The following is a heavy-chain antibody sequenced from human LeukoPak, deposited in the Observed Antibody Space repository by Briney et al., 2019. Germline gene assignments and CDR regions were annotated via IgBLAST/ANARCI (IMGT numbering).Heavy chain of an antibody. CDR1: GFTFSSYA. V-gene: IGHV3-30-3*01. Sequence: GGSLRLSCAASGFTFSSYAMHWVRQAPGKGLEWVAVISYDGSNKYYADSVKGRFTIPRDNSKNTLYLQMNSLRAEDTAVYYCARNYGDSNKYYFDYWGQGTLVTVSS. CDR2: ISYDGSNK. CDR3: ARNYGDSNKYYFDY. D-gene: IGHD4-17*01. J-gene: IGHJ4*02.